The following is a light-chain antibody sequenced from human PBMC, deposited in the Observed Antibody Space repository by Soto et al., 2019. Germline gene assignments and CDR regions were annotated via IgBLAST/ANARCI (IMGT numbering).Light chain of an antibody. CDR3: SSYTSSSLRVV. CDR1: SSDVGGYNY. CDR2: DVS. J-gene: IGLJ2*01. Sequence: QSALTQPASVSGSPGQSITISCTGTSSDVGGYNYVSWYQQHPGKAPKLMIYDVSNRPSGVSNRFSGSKSGNTASLTISGLQAEDEADYYCSSYTSSSLRVVFGGGTKLTVL. V-gene: IGLV2-14*01.